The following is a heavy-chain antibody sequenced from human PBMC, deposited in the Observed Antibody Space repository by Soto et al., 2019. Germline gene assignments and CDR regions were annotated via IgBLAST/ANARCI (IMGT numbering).Heavy chain of an antibody. V-gene: IGHV3-74*01. Sequence: SGGSLRLSCAASGFTFSSYWMHWVRQAPGKGLVWVSRINSDGSSTSYADSVKGRFTISRDNAKNTLYLQMNSLRAEDTAVYYCARELPYPIPPYYYYYGMDVWGQGTTVTVS. D-gene: IGHD2-2*02. CDR3: ARELPYPIPPYYYYYGMDV. J-gene: IGHJ6*02. CDR1: GFTFSSYW. CDR2: INSDGSST.